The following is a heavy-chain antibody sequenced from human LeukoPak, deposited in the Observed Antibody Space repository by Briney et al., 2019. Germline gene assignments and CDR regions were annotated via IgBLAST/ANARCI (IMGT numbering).Heavy chain of an antibody. Sequence: QPGGSLRLSCAASGFTFSSYEMNWVRQAPGKGLEWVSVIYSGGSTYYTSSVKGRFTISRDNSKNMLYLQMNSLRAEDTAVYYCATNSDSRGYFFYFDYWGQGTLVTVSS. CDR3: ATNSDSRGYFFYFDY. CDR2: IYSGGST. CDR1: GFTFSSYE. J-gene: IGHJ4*02. V-gene: IGHV3-66*01. D-gene: IGHD3-22*01.